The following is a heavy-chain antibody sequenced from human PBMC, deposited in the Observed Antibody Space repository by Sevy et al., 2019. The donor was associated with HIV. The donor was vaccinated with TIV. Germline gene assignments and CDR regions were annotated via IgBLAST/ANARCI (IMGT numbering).Heavy chain of an antibody. V-gene: IGHV5-51*01. J-gene: IGHJ5*02. CDR1: GYSFTSYW. CDR3: ARAYCTNGVCYTGWFDP. Sequence: GESLKISCKGSGYSFTSYWIGWVRQMPGKGLEWMGIIYPGDSDTRYSPSFQGQVTISADKSISTAYLQWNSLKASDTAMYYCARAYCTNGVCYTGWFDPWGQGTLVTVSS. CDR2: IYPGDSDT. D-gene: IGHD2-8*01.